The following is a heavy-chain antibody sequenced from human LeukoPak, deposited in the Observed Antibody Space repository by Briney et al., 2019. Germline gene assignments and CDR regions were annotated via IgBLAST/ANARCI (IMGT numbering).Heavy chain of an antibody. J-gene: IGHJ1*01. CDR2: ISAYNGNT. CDR3: ARNPYYYDSSGYYYPEYFQH. V-gene: IGHV1-18*01. D-gene: IGHD3-22*01. CDR1: GYTFTSYG. Sequence: ASVKVSCKASGYTFTSYGISWVRQAPGQGLEWMGWISAYNGNTNYAQKLQGRVTMTTDTSTSTAYMELRSLRSDDTAVYYCARNPYYYDSSGYYYPEYFQHWGQGTLVTVSS.